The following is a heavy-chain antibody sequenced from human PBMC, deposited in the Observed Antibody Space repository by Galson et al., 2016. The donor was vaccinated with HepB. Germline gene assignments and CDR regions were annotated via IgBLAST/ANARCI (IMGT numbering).Heavy chain of an antibody. CDR1: GGTFSSFA. Sequence: SVKVSCKASGGTFSSFAISWVRQAPGQGLESMGGITPIFGTAKYAQKFQGRVTITADESTSTAYMELSSLRSEDTAVYYCVRDLRVDAGIVVDYWGQGTLVTVSS. CDR3: VRDLRVDAGIVVDY. D-gene: IGHD5-18*01. CDR2: ITPIFGTA. J-gene: IGHJ4*02. V-gene: IGHV1-69*13.